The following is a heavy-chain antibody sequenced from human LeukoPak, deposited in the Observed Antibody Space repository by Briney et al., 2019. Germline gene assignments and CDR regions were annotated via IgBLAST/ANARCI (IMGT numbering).Heavy chain of an antibody. CDR3: ATARWNWFDP. Sequence: ASVTVSYTVSGYTLPELSMHWVRPAPAKGREWMGGFDPEDGETIYAQKFQGRVTITEDTSTDTAYMELSSLRSEDTAVYYCATARWNWFDPWGQGTLVTVSS. V-gene: IGHV1-24*01. CDR1: GYTLPELS. D-gene: IGHD2-15*01. J-gene: IGHJ5*02. CDR2: FDPEDGET.